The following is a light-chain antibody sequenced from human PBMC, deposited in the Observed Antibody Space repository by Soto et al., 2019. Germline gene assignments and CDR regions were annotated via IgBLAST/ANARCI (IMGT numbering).Light chain of an antibody. J-gene: IGKJ2*01. V-gene: IGKV1-5*03. CDR2: KAS. CDR3: QQSYSTPYT. Sequence: DIQMTQSPSTLSGSVGDRVTITCRASQTISSWLAWYQQKPGKAPKLLIYKASTLKSGVPSRFSGSGSGTEFTLTISSLQPDDFATHYCQQSYSTPYTFGQGTKVDIK. CDR1: QTISSW.